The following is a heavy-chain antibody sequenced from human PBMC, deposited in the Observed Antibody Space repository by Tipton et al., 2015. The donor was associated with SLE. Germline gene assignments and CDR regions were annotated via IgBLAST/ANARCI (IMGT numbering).Heavy chain of an antibody. CDR2: IYYSGST. V-gene: IGHV4-34*01. CDR3: ASGNYYYMDV. Sequence: TLSLTCAVYGGSFSGYYWSWIRQPPGKGLEWIGYIYYSGSTYYNPSLKSRVTISVDTSKNQFSLKLSSVTAADTAVYYCASGNYYYMDVWGKGTTVTVSS. J-gene: IGHJ6*03. CDR1: GGSFSGYY.